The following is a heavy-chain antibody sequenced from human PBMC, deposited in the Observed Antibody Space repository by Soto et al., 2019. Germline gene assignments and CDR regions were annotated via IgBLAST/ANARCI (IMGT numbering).Heavy chain of an antibody. CDR1: GYSFTSYW. J-gene: IGHJ6*02. V-gene: IGHV5-51*01. D-gene: IGHD3-22*01. CDR2: IYPGDSDT. Sequence: GESLKISCKGSGYSFTSYWIGWVRQMPGKGLEWMGIIYPGDSDTRNSPSFQGQVTISADKSISTAYLQWSSLKASDTAMYYCARRYYCDSSGYYWGRYGMDVWGQGTTVTVSS. CDR3: ARRYYCDSSGYYWGRYGMDV.